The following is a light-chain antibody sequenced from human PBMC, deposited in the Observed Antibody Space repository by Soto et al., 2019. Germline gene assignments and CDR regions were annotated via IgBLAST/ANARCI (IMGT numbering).Light chain of an antibody. CDR1: QGISRW. CDR3: QQANNFPWT. Sequence: DIQMTQSPSSVSASVGDRVTITCRASQGISRWLAWYQQKPGKAPKLLISAAASLQSGVPSRFRGSGSGTGFTLTISSLQPEDFATYYCQQANNFPWTFGRGTKVEIK. J-gene: IGKJ1*01. CDR2: AAA. V-gene: IGKV1-12*01.